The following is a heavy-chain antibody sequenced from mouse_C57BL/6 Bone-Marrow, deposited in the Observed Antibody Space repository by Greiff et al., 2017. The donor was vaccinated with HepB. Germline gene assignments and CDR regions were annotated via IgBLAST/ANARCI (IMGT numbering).Heavy chain of an antibody. D-gene: IGHD1-1*01. V-gene: IGHV7-1*01. J-gene: IGHJ1*03. CDR3: ARDQDYYGSSYENWYFDV. Sequence: EVKLMESGGGLVQSGRSLRLSCATSGFTFSDFYMEWVRQAPGKGLEWIAASRNKANDYTTEYSASVKGRFIVSRDTSQSILFLQMNALRAEDTAIYYCARDQDYYGSSYENWYFDVWGTGTTVTVSS. CDR2: SRNKANDYTT. CDR1: GFTFSDFY.